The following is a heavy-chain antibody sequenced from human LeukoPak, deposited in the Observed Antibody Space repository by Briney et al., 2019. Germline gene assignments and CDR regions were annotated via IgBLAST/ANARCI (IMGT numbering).Heavy chain of an antibody. D-gene: IGHD1-14*01. CDR2: ISYDGSNK. J-gene: IGHJ4*02. CDR1: GFTFSSYA. V-gene: IGHV3-30*07. Sequence: GGSLRLSCAASGFTFSSYAMHWVRQAPGKGLEWVAVISYDGSNKYYAGSVKGRFTISRDNSKNTMSVQMDDLRAEDTAVYYCTRYNNDHFDYWGQGTLVTVSS. CDR3: TRYNNDHFDY.